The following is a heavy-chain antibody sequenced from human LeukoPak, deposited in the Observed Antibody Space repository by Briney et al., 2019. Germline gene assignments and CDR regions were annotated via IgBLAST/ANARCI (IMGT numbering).Heavy chain of an antibody. J-gene: IGHJ4*02. CDR2: INHSGST. V-gene: IGHV4-34*01. CDR3: ARGRGNTMVSSQATFDY. D-gene: IGHD3-10*01. CDR1: GGSFSGYY. Sequence: SETLSLTCAVYGGSFSGYYWSWIRQPPGKGLEWIGEINHSGSTNYNPSLKRRVTISVDTSKNQFSLKLSSVTAADTAVYYCARGRGNTMVSSQATFDYWGQGTLVTVSS.